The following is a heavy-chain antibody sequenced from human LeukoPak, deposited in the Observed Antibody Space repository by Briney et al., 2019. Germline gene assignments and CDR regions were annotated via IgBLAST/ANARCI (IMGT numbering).Heavy chain of an antibody. CDR2: IKKDGSEK. D-gene: IGHD5-18*01. V-gene: IGHV3-7*01. CDR1: GFTFSSYW. Sequence: GGSLRLSCAASGFTFSSYWMSWVRQAPGKGLEWVANIKKDGSEKYYVDSVKGRFTISRDNTKTSLYLQMNSLRAEDTAVYYCDRDLPGVTAYNYGLGIDYWGQRTLVTVSS. J-gene: IGHJ4*02. CDR3: DRDLPGVTAYNYGLGIDY.